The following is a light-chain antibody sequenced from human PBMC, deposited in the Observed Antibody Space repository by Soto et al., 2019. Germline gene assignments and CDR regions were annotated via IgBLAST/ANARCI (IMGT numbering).Light chain of an antibody. J-gene: IGKJ1*01. CDR3: QQYGSSPRT. CDR2: GAS. Sequence: LSCRASQSVSNNYLAWYQQKPGQAPRLLIYGASNRATGIPDRFSGSGSGTDFTLTISRLEPEDFAVYYCQQYGSSPRTFGQGTKVDIK. V-gene: IGKV3-20*01. CDR1: QSVSNNY.